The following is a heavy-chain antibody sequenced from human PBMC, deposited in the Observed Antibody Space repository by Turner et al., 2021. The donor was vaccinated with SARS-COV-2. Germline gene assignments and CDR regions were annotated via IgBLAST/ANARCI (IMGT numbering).Heavy chain of an antibody. D-gene: IGHD6-19*01. V-gene: IGHV3-7*01. CDR1: GFTFNNHW. J-gene: IGHJ4*02. CDR3: ARGSGWVADY. Sequence: EVQLAESGGGLVQPGGSLRLPCAAAGFTFNNHWMNWVRQAPVKGLEWVAIIKQDGSETLYVDSVKGRFTISRDNAKNSLYLQMNSLRAEDTAIYYCARGSGWVADYWGQGTLVTVSS. CDR2: IKQDGSET.